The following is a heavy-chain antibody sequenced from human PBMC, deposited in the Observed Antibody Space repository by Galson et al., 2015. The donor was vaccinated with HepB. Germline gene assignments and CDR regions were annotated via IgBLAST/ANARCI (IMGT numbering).Heavy chain of an antibody. CDR1: GYTFTSYG. CDR3: ARDSRCSSTSCRDNYYYYYGMDV. J-gene: IGHJ6*02. V-gene: IGHV1-18*01. D-gene: IGHD2-2*01. Sequence: SVKVSCKASGYTFTSYGISWVRQAPGQGLEWMGWISAYNGNTNYAQKLQGRVTMTTDTSTSTAYMELRSLRSDDTAVYYCARDSRCSSTSCRDNYYYYYGMDVWGQGTTVTVSS. CDR2: ISAYNGNT.